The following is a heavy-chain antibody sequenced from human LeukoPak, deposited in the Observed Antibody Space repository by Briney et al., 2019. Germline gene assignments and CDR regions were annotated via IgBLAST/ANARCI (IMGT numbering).Heavy chain of an antibody. Sequence: PSETLSLTCTVSGGSISSSDYYWGWIRQPPGKGLEWIGNRYYSGNTYYNPSLESRVTISVDTSKNQFSLKVSSVTAADTAVYYCARRVFGSGRHNYWGQGTLVTVSS. J-gene: IGHJ4*02. CDR2: RYYSGNT. CDR3: ARRVFGSGRHNY. D-gene: IGHD3-10*01. CDR1: GGSISSSDYY. V-gene: IGHV4-39*01.